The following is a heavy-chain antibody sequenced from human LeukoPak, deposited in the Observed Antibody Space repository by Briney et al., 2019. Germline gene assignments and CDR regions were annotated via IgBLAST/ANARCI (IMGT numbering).Heavy chain of an antibody. D-gene: IGHD6-19*01. J-gene: IGHJ6*02. CDR1: GGSISSSSYY. V-gene: IGHV4-39*06. CDR3: ARYSSGWYGGGYYYYGMDV. CDR2: IYYSGST. Sequence: SETLSLTCTVSGGSISSSSYYWGWIRQPPGKGLEWIGSIYYSGSTNYNPSLKSRVTISVDTSKNQFPLKLSSVTAADTAVYYCARYSSGWYGGGYYYYGMDVWGQGTTVTVSS.